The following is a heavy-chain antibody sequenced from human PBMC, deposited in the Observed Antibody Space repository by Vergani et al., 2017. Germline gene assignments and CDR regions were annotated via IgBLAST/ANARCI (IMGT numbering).Heavy chain of an antibody. V-gene: IGHV1-18*01. CDR2: ISAYNGNT. Sequence: QVQLVQSGAEVKKPGASVKVSCKASCYTFTSYGISWVRQAPGQGLEWMGWISAYNGNTNYAQKLQGRVTMTTDTSTSTAYMELRSLRSDDTAVYYCARERGSMVRGEGYYYYGMDVWGQGTTVTVSS. CDR3: ARERGSMVRGEGYYYYGMDV. CDR1: CYTFTSYG. D-gene: IGHD3-10*01. J-gene: IGHJ6*02.